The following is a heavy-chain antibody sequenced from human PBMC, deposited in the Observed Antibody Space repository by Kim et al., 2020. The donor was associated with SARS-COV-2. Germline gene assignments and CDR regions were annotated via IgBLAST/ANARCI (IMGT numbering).Heavy chain of an antibody. CDR1: GYTFTSYD. Sequence: ASVKVSCKASGYTFTSYDINWVRQATGQGLEWMGWMNPNSGNTGYAQKFQGRVTMTRNTSISTAYMELSSLRSEDTAVYYCARVPSKVTAKGNWFDPWGQGTLVTVSS. CDR2: MNPNSGNT. D-gene: IGHD2-21*02. CDR3: ARVPSKVTAKGNWFDP. J-gene: IGHJ5*02. V-gene: IGHV1-8*01.